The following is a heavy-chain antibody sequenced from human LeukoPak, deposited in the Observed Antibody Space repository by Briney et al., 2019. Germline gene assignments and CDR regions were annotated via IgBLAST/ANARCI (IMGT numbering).Heavy chain of an antibody. Sequence: GSSVKVSCKASGGTFSNYAISWVRQAPGQGLEWMGGIIPIFGTANYAQKFRGRVTITADKSTRTAYMELSSLRSEDTAVYYCARGRKYTSGYRVTELGSGYSDYWGQGTLVTVSS. D-gene: IGHD5-18*01. CDR1: GGTFSNYA. CDR3: ARGRKYTSGYRVTELGSGYSDY. CDR2: IIPIFGTA. V-gene: IGHV1-69*06. J-gene: IGHJ4*02.